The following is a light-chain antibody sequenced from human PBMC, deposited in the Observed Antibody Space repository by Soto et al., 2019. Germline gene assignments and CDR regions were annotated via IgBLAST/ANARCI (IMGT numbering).Light chain of an antibody. CDR3: QHYKADSRT. Sequence: DIPMTQSPSPLSASLGDRVTITCRASQSLDTWLAWYQQKPGKTPKLLIYKASSLQTGVPSRFSGSGSGTEFTLTINGLQPDDCATYYCQHYKADSRTFGQGTKV. CDR1: QSLDTW. V-gene: IGKV1-5*03. CDR2: KAS. J-gene: IGKJ1*01.